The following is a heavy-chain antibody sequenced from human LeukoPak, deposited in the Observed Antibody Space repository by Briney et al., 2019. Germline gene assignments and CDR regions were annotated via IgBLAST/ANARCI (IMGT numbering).Heavy chain of an antibody. CDR3: ARAPTRYCSGGSCYLPFDY. J-gene: IGHJ4*02. CDR1: GFTFSSYS. D-gene: IGHD2-15*01. Sequence: AGGSLRLSCAASGFTFSSYSMNWVRQAPGKGLEWVAVISYDGSNKYYADSVKGRFTISRDNSKNTLYLQMNSLRAEDTAVYYCARAPTRYCSGGSCYLPFDYWGQGTLVTVSS. V-gene: IGHV3-30*03. CDR2: ISYDGSNK.